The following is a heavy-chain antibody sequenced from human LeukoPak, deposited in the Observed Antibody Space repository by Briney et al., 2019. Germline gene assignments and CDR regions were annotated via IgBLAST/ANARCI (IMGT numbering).Heavy chain of an antibody. CDR3: ARAPRLSPFDP. V-gene: IGHV4-59*08. CDR1: GGSISSYY. CDR2: IYYSGST. Sequence: SETLSLTCTVSGGSISSYYWSWIRQPPGKGLEWIGYIYYSGSTNYNPSLKSRVTISVDTSKNQFSLKLSSVTAADTAVYYCARAPRLSPFDPWGQGTLVTVSS. J-gene: IGHJ5*02.